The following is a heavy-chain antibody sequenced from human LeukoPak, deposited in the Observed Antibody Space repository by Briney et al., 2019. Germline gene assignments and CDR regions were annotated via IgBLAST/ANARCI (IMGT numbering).Heavy chain of an antibody. J-gene: IGHJ3*02. CDR2: IKSRAGGGTA. CDR1: GFTFRDAW. CDR3: TRLAGGDAFDI. Sequence: PGGSLRLSCAASGFTFRDAWMSWVRQAPGKGLEWVGRIKSRAGGGTADYSAPVRGRFTISRDDLKRTTYVQMKSLKIEDTAVYYCTRLAGGDAFDIWGPGTMVTVSS. V-gene: IGHV3-15*01. D-gene: IGHD2-15*01.